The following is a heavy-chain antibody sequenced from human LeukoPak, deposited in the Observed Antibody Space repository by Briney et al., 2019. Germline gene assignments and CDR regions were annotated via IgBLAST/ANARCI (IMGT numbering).Heavy chain of an antibody. CDR1: GFTFSSYS. J-gene: IGHJ4*02. CDR3: ARELGLGAIEY. CDR2: ISTRSNYI. Sequence: PGGSLRLSCAASGFTFSSYSMNWVRQAPGKGLEWVSSISTRSNYIYYADSLKGRFTVSRDNAKNSLYLQMNSLRAEDSAVYYCARELGLGAIEYWGQGTLVTVSS. V-gene: IGHV3-21*01. D-gene: IGHD1-26*01.